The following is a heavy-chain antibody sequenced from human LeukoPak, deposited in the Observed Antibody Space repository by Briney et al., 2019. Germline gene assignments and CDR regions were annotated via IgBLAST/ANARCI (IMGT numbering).Heavy chain of an antibody. Sequence: GGSLRLSCAASGFTFSYHWMSWVRQAPGKGLEWVANIKQDGSAKFYVDSVEGRFTTSRDNAKNSLYLQMNSLRAEDTAVYYCARDRGWSFPHPDYWGQGTLVTVSS. V-gene: IGHV3-7*01. CDR3: ARDRGWSFPHPDY. D-gene: IGHD6-19*01. J-gene: IGHJ4*02. CDR1: GFTFSYHW. CDR2: IKQDGSAK.